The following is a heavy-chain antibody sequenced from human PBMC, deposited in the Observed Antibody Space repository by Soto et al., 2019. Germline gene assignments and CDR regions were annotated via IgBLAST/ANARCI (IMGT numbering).Heavy chain of an antibody. CDR3: ARSSIPGGIDYYYYYMDV. Sequence: PSETLSLTCTVSGGSISSSSYYWGWIRQPPGKGLEWIGSIYYSGSTYYNPSLKSRVTISVDTSKNQFSLKLSSVTAADTAVYYCARSSIPGGIDYYYYYMDVWGKGTTVTVSS. V-gene: IGHV4-39*01. D-gene: IGHD1-26*01. CDR1: GGSISSSSYY. CDR2: IYYSGST. J-gene: IGHJ6*03.